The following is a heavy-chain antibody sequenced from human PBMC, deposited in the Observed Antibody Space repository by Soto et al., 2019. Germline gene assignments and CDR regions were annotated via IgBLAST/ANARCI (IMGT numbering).Heavy chain of an antibody. D-gene: IGHD6-13*01. Sequence: SVKVSCKASGGTFSSYAISWVRQAPGQGLEWMGGIIPIFGTANYAQKFQGRVTITADESTSTAYMELSSLRSEDTAVYYCARYHPPTGTSLAAAGPGWFDPWGQGTLVTVYS. CDR3: ARYHPPTGTSLAAAGPGWFDP. V-gene: IGHV1-69*13. CDR1: GGTFSSYA. J-gene: IGHJ5*02. CDR2: IIPIFGTA.